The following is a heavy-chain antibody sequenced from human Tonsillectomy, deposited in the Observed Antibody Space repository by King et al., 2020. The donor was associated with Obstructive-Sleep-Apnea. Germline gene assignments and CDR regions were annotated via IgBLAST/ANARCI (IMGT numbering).Heavy chain of an antibody. CDR3: ATAFRQWLAPPFDY. D-gene: IGHD6-19*01. V-gene: IGHV1-24*01. Sequence: DQLVQSGAEVKKPGASVKVSCKVSGYTLTELSMHWVRQAPGKGLEWRGGFDPEAGETIYAQKFQGRVTMTEDTSTDTAYMELSSLRSEDTAVYYCATAFRQWLAPPFDYWGQGTLVTVSS. J-gene: IGHJ4*02. CDR1: GYTLTELS. CDR2: FDPEAGET.